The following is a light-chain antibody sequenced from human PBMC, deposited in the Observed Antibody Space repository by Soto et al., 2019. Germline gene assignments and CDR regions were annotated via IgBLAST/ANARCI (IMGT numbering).Light chain of an antibody. CDR1: QTISRW. J-gene: IGKJ1*01. Sequence: DIQMTQSPSTLSGSVGDRVTITCRASQTISRWLGWYQQKPGKAPKLLIYKASTLKSGVPSRFSGNGSGTEFTLTISSLQPDDFATYYCQHYNSYSQAFGQGTKVELK. CDR2: KAS. CDR3: QHYNSYSQA. V-gene: IGKV1-5*03.